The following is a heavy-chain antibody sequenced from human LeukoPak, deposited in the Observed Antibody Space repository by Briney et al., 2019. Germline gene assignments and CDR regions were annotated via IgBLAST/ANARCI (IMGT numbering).Heavy chain of an antibody. D-gene: IGHD2-15*01. Sequence: GASVKVSCKASGYTFTDYYVHWVRQAPGQGLEWMAWINPNSGGTNHAQKFQGRVTMTWDTSTSTVYMDLFNLTSDDTAVYYCARDPRSRATYEGYYVDSWGQGTLVTVSS. CDR3: ARDPRSRATYEGYYVDS. CDR2: INPNSGGT. CDR1: GYTFTDYY. V-gene: IGHV1-2*02. J-gene: IGHJ4*02.